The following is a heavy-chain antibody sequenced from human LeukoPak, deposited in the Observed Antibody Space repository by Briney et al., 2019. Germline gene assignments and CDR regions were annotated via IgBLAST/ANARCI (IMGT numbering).Heavy chain of an antibody. D-gene: IGHD1-26*01. J-gene: IGHJ6*02. V-gene: IGHV3-21*01. Sequence: GGSLRLSCAASGFTFSSYSMNWVRQAPGKGLEWVSSISSSSSYIYYADSVKGRFTISRDNAKNSLYLQMNSLRAEDTAVYYCARGPKRELLHYYYGTDVWGQGTTVTVSS. CDR2: ISSSSSYI. CDR3: ARGPKRELLHYYYGTDV. CDR1: GFTFSSYS.